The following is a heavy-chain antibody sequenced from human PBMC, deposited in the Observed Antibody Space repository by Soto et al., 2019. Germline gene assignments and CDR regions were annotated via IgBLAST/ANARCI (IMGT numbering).Heavy chain of an antibody. J-gene: IGHJ6*02. CDR1: GFTFSSYD. Sequence: GGSLRLSCAASGFTFSSYDMHWVRQATGKGLEWVSAIGTAGDTYYPGSVKGRFTISRENAKNSLYLQMNSLRAEDTAVYYCAREVPTIPFTGMDVWGQGTTVTVSS. V-gene: IGHV3-13*01. CDR2: IGTAGDT. D-gene: IGHD2-21*01. CDR3: AREVPTIPFTGMDV.